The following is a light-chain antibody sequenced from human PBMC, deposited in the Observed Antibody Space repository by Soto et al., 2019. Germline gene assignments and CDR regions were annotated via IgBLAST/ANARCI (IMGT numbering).Light chain of an antibody. J-gene: IGLJ1*01. CDR1: SANIGAAYN. CDR2: GNN. CDR3: QSYDSSLSGYV. V-gene: IGLV1-40*01. Sequence: QSVLTQPPSVSAAPGQRVTISCTGSSANIGAAYNVDWYQQLPGAAPKLLIYGNNTRPSGVPARFSGSRSVTSASLAIAGLQAEDEGYYFCQSYDSSLSGYVLGTGTKVTVL.